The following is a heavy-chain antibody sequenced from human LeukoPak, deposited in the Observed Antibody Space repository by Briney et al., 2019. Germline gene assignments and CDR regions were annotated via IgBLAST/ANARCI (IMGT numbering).Heavy chain of an antibody. V-gene: IGHV4-39*07. CDR1: GGSISSSSYY. CDR2: IYYSGST. D-gene: IGHD2-21*02. CDR3: ARDRNSGDIDY. J-gene: IGHJ4*02. Sequence: PSGTLSLTCTVSGGSISSSSYYWGWIRQPPGKGLEWIGSIYYSGSTYYNPSLKSRVTISVDTSKNQFSLKLSSVTAADTAVYYCARDRNSGDIDYWGQGTLVTVSS.